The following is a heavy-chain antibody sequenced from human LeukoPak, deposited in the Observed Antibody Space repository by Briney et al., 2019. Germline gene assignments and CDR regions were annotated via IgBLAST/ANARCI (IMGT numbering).Heavy chain of an antibody. CDR1: GGSISSYY. CDR3: ARAVFSSSPFDY. D-gene: IGHD6-13*01. J-gene: IGHJ4*02. Sequence: SETLSLTCTVSGGSISSYYWSWIRQPPGKGLEWIGYIYYSGSTNYNPSLKSRVTISVDTSKNQFSLKLSSVTAADTAVYYCARAVFSSSPFDYWGRGTLVTVSS. CDR2: IYYSGST. V-gene: IGHV4-59*01.